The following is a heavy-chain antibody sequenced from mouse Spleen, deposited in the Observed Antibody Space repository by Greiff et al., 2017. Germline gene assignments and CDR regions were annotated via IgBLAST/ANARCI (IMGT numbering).Heavy chain of an antibody. CDR1: GFTVSSYA. V-gene: IGHV5-9*04. Sequence: EVKLVESGGGLVKLGGSLKLSCAASGFTVSSYAMSWVRQTPEKRLEWVANISSGGGNTYYPDSVKGRFTISRDNAKNTLYLQMSSLKSEDTAMYYCARGGDYGIAMDYWGQGTSVTVSS. CDR2: ISSGGGNT. D-gene: IGHD1-1*01. J-gene: IGHJ4*01. CDR3: ARGGDYGIAMDY.